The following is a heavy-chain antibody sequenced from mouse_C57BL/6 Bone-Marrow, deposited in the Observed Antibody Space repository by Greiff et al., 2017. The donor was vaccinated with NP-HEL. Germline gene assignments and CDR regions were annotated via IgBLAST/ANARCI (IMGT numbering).Heavy chain of an antibody. CDR3: ARRGWLLGFAY. D-gene: IGHD2-3*01. CDR1: GYTFTSYG. Sequence: QVQLKQSGAELARPGASVTLSCKASGYTFTSYGISWVKQRTGQGLEWIGEIYPRSGNTYYNETFKGKATLTADKSSSTAYMELRSLTSEDSAVYFCARRGWLLGFAYWGQGTLVTVSA. V-gene: IGHV1-81*01. CDR2: IYPRSGNT. J-gene: IGHJ3*01.